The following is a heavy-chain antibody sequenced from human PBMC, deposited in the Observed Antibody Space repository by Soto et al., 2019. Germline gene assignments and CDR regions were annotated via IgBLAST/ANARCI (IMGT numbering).Heavy chain of an antibody. V-gene: IGHV3-23*01. CDR3: PREGHRYGTLCHDI. J-gene: IGHJ4*02. D-gene: IGHD1-1*01. CDR1: GFTFSNYG. Sequence: PGWSLRLSCAASGFTFSNYGMSWVRQAPGKGLEWVAGIPVIGERRYYADSVKGRFTISRDNAKNTLYLQMNSLRVEDAAVYFFPREGHRYGTLCHDICGPGTPVTVSA. CDR2: IPVIGERR.